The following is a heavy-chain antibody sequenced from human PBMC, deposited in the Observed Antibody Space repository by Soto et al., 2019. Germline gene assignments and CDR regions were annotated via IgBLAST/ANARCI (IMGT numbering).Heavy chain of an antibody. D-gene: IGHD3-16*01. V-gene: IGHV1-18*01. CDR2: ISGGNGNT. CDR3: VMVDNYVTPTPQAV. CDR1: GYSFTTYS. J-gene: IGHJ6*02. Sequence: ASVTVSCKASGYSFTTYSIHWVLQAPGQGLEWMGLISGGNGNTNYAQKLQGRVTMTTDTSTSTAYMDLGSLTSDDTAVYYCVMVDNYVTPTPQAVWGQGTTVTVSS.